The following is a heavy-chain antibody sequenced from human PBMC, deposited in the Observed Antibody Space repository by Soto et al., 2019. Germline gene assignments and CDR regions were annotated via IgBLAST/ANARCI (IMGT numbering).Heavy chain of an antibody. CDR3: ARGGYSGYDYWFAP. D-gene: IGHD5-12*01. CDR1: GGSISSGDYY. CDR2: IYYSGST. J-gene: IGHJ5*02. Sequence: SETLSLTCTVSGGSISSGDYYWSWIRQPPGKGLEWIGYIYYSGSTYYNPSLKSRVTISVDTSKNQFSLKLSSVTAADTAVYYCARGGYSGYDYWFAPWGQGTLVTVSS. V-gene: IGHV4-30-4*01.